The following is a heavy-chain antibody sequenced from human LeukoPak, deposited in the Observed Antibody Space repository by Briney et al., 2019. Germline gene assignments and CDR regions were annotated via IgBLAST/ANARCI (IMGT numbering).Heavy chain of an antibody. CDR3: GRGHYGPDY. Sequence: GGSLRLSCAASGFTSSGYSMHWARQGSGKGLVWVSGIYGDGSVAACADSVKGRFTISRDNAKNTVYLEMNSLRAEDTAVFYCGRGHYGPDYWGQGTLVTVSS. CDR2: IYGDGSVA. D-gene: IGHD3-22*01. V-gene: IGHV3-74*01. CDR1: GFTSSGYS. J-gene: IGHJ4*02.